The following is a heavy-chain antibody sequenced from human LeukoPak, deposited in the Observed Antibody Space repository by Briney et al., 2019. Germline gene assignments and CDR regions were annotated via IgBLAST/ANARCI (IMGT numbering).Heavy chain of an antibody. Sequence: PGGSLRLSCAASGFTFSSYGMHWVRQAPGKGLEWVAFIRYDGSNKYYPDSVKGRFTIYRDNSKNTLYLQMNSLRAEDTAVYYCAKDLRYSSGRGGFDYWGQGTLVTVSS. J-gene: IGHJ4*02. CDR1: GFTFSSYG. CDR2: IRYDGSNK. CDR3: AKDLRYSSGRGGFDY. V-gene: IGHV3-30*02. D-gene: IGHD6-19*01.